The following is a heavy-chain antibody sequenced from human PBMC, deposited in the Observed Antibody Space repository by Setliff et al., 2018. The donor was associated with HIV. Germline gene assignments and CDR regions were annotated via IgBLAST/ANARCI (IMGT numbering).Heavy chain of an antibody. V-gene: IGHV2-5*01. Sequence: SGPTLVNPTQTLTLTCTFSGFSLSTSGVGVGWIRQPPGKALEWLALIYWNDDKRYSPSLKSRLTVTKDTSKKQVVLTMTNMDPVDTATYYCAHSPGTITIFGVINWFDPWGQGTLVTVSS. J-gene: IGHJ5*02. CDR2: IYWNDDK. CDR1: GFSLSTSGVG. CDR3: AHSPGTITIFGVINWFDP. D-gene: IGHD3-3*01.